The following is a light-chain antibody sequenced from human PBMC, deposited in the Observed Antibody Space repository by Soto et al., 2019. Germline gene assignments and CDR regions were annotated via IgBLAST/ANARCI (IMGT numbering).Light chain of an antibody. CDR1: QSVGSRY. V-gene: IGKV3-20*01. J-gene: IGKJ1*01. CDR3: QQYGSSGT. Sequence: EIVLTQSPVTLSLSPGERATLSCRASQSVGSRYLAWYQQKPGQAPRLLIYGTSNRATGIPDRFSGSGSGTDFSLTISRLEPEDFAVYYCQQYGSSGTFGQGTKVDIK. CDR2: GTS.